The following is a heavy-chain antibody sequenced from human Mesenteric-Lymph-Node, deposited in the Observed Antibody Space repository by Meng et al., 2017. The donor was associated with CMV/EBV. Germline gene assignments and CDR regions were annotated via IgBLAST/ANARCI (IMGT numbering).Heavy chain of an antibody. J-gene: IGHJ4*02. CDR1: GGSISSSNL. V-gene: IGHV4-4*02. Sequence: LTCAVSGGSISSSNLWSWVRQSPGKGLEWIGDIPLSGSTNHNPSLKSRVTMSIDKSDNQFSLRLSSVTAADTAIYYCALNSGSASLDYWGQGTLVTVSS. D-gene: IGHD3-10*01. CDR3: ALNSGSASLDY. CDR2: IPLSGST.